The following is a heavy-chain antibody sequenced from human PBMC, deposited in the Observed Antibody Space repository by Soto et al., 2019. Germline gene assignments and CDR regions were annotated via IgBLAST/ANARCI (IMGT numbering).Heavy chain of an antibody. CDR3: ARVYSSSWYGYYYYGMDV. J-gene: IGHJ6*02. V-gene: IGHV3-21*01. CDR1: GVTFSSYS. CDR2: ISSSSSYI. D-gene: IGHD6-13*01. Sequence: GALRLSCAASGVTFSSYSMNWVRQAPGKGLEWVSSISSSSSYIYYADSVKGRFTISRDNAKNSLYLQMNSLRAEDRAVYYCARVYSSSWYGYYYYGMDVWGQGTTVTVSS.